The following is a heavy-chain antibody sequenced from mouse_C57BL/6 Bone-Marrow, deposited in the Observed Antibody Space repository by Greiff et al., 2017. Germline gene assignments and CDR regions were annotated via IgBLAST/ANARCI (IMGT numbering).Heavy chain of an antibody. CDR3: AVTTVPPAY. Sequence: VQLQQSGPELVKPGASVKISCKASGYAFSSSWMNWVKQRPGKGLEWIGRIYPGDGDTNYNGKFKGKATLTADKSSSTAYMQLSSLTSEDSAVYFCAVTTVPPAYWGQGTLVTVSA. V-gene: IGHV1-82*01. CDR2: IYPGDGDT. CDR1: GYAFSSSW. D-gene: IGHD1-1*01. J-gene: IGHJ3*01.